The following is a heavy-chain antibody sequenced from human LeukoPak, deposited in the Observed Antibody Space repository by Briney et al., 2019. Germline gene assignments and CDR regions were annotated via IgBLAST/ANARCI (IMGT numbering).Heavy chain of an antibody. D-gene: IGHD3-22*01. V-gene: IGHV1-2*02. J-gene: IGHJ5*02. CDR1: GYTFTGYY. Sequence: ASVTVSCKASGYTFTGYYMHWVRQAPGQGLEWMGWINPNSGGTNYAQKFQGRVTMTRDTSISTAYMELSRLRSDDTAVYYCARDRGTMTYYYDSSGSNWFDPWGQGTLVTVSS. CDR2: INPNSGGT. CDR3: ARDRGTMTYYYDSSGSNWFDP.